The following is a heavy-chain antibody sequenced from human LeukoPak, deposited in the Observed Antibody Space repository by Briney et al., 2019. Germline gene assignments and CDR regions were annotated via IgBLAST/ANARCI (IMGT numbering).Heavy chain of an antibody. V-gene: IGHV3-23*01. CDR3: AKDFRIGYSAHFDY. J-gene: IGHJ4*02. Sequence: GGSLRLSCVGSGFTFRSHAMSWVRQAPEKGLEFVSGVYENGGTTYYADSVKGRFTISRDNSKNTLYLQMDSLRGEDTAVYYCAKDFRIGYSAHFDYWGQGALVTVSS. CDR1: GFTFRSHA. CDR2: VYENGGTT. D-gene: IGHD2-21*01.